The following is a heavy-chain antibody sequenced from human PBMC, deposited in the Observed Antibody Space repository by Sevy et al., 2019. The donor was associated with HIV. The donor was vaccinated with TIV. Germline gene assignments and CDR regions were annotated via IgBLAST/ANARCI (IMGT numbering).Heavy chain of an antibody. CDR2: ISYDGSNK. D-gene: IGHD4-17*01. CDR3: AKASTTVTTDYYYGMDV. Sequence: GGSLRLSCVASGFTFSSYGMHWVRQAPGKGLEWVAVISYDGSNKYYADSVKGRFTISRDNSKNTLYLQMNSLRAEDTAVYYCAKASTTVTTDYYYGMDVWGQGTTVTVSS. CDR1: GFTFSSYG. V-gene: IGHV3-30*18. J-gene: IGHJ6*02.